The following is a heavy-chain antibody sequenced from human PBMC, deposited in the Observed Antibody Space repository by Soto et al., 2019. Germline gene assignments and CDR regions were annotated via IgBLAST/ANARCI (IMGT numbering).Heavy chain of an antibody. CDR3: ARGGWELPLDY. Sequence: PGGSLRLSCAASGFTFSSYGMHWVRQAPGKGLEWVAVIWYDGSNKYYADSVKGRFTISRDNSKNTLYLQMNSLRAEDTAVYYCARGGWELPLDYWGQGTLVTVSS. CDR1: GFTFSSYG. CDR2: IWYDGSNK. J-gene: IGHJ4*02. V-gene: IGHV3-33*01. D-gene: IGHD1-26*01.